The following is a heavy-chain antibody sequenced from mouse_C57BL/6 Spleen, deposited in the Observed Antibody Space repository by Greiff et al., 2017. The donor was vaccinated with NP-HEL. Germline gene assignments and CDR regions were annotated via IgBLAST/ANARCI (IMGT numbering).Heavy chain of an antibody. J-gene: IGHJ2*01. CDR3: GSYYGNYEDY. V-gene: IGHV1-82*01. CDR2: IYPGDGDT. D-gene: IGHD2-1*01. Sequence: QVQLQQTGTELVKPGASVKISCKASGYAFSSSWMNWVKQRPGKGLEWIGRIYPGDGDTNYNGKFKGKATLTADKSSSTAYMQLSSLTSEDSAVYFCGSYYGNYEDYWGQGTTLTVSS. CDR1: GYAFSSSW.